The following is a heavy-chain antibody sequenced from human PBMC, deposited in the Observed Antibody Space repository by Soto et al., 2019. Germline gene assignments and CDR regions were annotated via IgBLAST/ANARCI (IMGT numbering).Heavy chain of an antibody. V-gene: IGHV4-34*01. CDR3: ARGELVVVPAAVYYYYMDV. CDR1: GGSFSGYY. Sequence: QVQLQQWGAGLLKPSETLSLTCAVYGGSFSGYYWSWIRQPPGKGLEWIGEINHSGSTNYNPSLKSRVTISVDTSKNQFSLKLSSVTAADTAVYYCARGELVVVPAAVYYYYMDVWGKGTTVTVSS. D-gene: IGHD2-2*01. J-gene: IGHJ6*03. CDR2: INHSGST.